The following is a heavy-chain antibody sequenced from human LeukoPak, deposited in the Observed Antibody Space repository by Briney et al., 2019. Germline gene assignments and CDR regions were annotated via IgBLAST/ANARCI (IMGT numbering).Heavy chain of an antibody. CDR2: ISGSGGST. D-gene: IGHD6-19*01. CDR1: GFTFSSYA. Sequence: PGGSLRLSCAASGFTFSSYAMSWVSQAPGKGLEWVSAISGSGGSTYYADSVKGRFTISRDNSKNTLYLQMNSLRAEDTAVYYCAKDRRSGWYYYYYGMDVWGQGTTVTVSS. V-gene: IGHV3-23*01. J-gene: IGHJ6*02. CDR3: AKDRRSGWYYYYYGMDV.